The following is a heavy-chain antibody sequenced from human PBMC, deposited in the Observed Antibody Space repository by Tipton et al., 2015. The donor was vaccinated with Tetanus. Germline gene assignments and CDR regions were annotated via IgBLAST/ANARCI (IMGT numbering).Heavy chain of an antibody. J-gene: IGHJ4*02. D-gene: IGHD2-2*01. CDR2: IYYSGST. Sequence: TLSLTCTVSGGSISSYYWSWIRQPPGKGLEWIGYIYYSGSTNYNSSLKSRVTISVDTSKNQFSLKLSSVTAADTAVYYCARFRPDYGDYWGQGTLVTVSS. CDR3: ARFRPDYGDY. V-gene: IGHV4-59*01. CDR1: GGSISSYY.